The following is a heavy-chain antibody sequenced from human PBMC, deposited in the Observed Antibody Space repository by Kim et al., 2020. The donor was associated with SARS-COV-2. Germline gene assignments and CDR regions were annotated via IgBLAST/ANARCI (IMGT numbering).Heavy chain of an antibody. CDR2: INHSGST. CDR3: AICYGDDYYYYGMDV. D-gene: IGHD4-17*01. Sequence: SETLSLTCAVYGGSFSGYYWSWIRQPPGKGLEWIGEINHSGSTNYNPSLKSRVTISVDTSKNQFSLKLSSVTAADTAVYYCAICYGDDYYYYGMDVWGQGTTVTVSS. J-gene: IGHJ6*02. V-gene: IGHV4-34*01. CDR1: GGSFSGYY.